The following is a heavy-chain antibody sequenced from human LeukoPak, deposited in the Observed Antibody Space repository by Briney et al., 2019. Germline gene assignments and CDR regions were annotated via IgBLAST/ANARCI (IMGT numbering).Heavy chain of an antibody. CDR2: ISGSGGST. D-gene: IGHD1-1*01. V-gene: IGHV3-23*01. CDR1: GFTSSSYA. CDR3: AKDSSRDIQQYNCLDP. J-gene: IGHJ5*02. Sequence: GGSLRLSCAASGFTSSSYAMTWVRQAPGKGLEWVSVISGSGGSTFYADSVKGRFTISRDNSKNTLYLQMNSLRAEDTAVYYCAKDSSRDIQQYNCLDPWGQGTLVTVSS.